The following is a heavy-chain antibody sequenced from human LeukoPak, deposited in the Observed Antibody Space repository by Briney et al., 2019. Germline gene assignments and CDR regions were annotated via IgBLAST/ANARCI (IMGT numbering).Heavy chain of an antibody. D-gene: IGHD2-2*01. CDR2: ISYDGSNK. CDR1: GFTFSSYA. Sequence: GGSLRLSCAASGFTFSSYAMHWVRQAPGKGLEWVAVISYDGSNKYYADSVKGRFTISRDNSKNTLYLQMNSLRAEDTAVYYCARGDCSSTSCYLYYYSYYGMDVWGQGTTVTVSS. CDR3: ARGDCSSTSCYLYYYSYYGMDV. V-gene: IGHV3-30*04. J-gene: IGHJ6*02.